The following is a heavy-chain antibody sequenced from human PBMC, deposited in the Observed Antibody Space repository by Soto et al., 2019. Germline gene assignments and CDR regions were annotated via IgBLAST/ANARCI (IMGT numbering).Heavy chain of an antibody. CDR3: AKNVPQWLVFGMDV. CDR2: IGTAGDT. D-gene: IGHD6-19*01. CDR1: GFTFSSYD. Sequence: GGSLRLSCAASGFTFSSYDMHWVRQATGKGLEWVSAIGTAGDTYYPGSVKGRFTISRENAKNSLYLQMNSLRAGDTAVYYCAKNVPQWLVFGMDVWGQGTTVTVSS. J-gene: IGHJ6*02. V-gene: IGHV3-13*01.